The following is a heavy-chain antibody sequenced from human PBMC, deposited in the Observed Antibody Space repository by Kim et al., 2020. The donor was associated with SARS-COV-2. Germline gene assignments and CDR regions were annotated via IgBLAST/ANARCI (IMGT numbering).Heavy chain of an antibody. CDR3: ARLQWGGGEDWFDP. D-gene: IGHD1-26*01. J-gene: IGHJ5*02. CDR1: GYTFTSYA. V-gene: IGHV7-4-1*02. CDR2: INTNTGNP. Sequence: ASVKVSCKASGYTFTSYAMNWVRQAPGQGLEWMGWINTNTGNPTYAQGFTGRFVFSLDTSVSTAYLQISSLKAEDTAVYYCARLQWGGGEDWFDPWGQGTLVTVSS.